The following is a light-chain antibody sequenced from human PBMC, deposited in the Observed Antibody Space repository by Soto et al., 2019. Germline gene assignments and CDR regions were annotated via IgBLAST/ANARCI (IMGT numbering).Light chain of an antibody. CDR3: QQSYSTPWT. Sequence: DIQMTQSPSSLSASVGDRVTITCRASQSISNYLNWYQQKPGKAPKLLIYAASSVQSGVPSRFSGSGSGTDITLTISSLQPEDFGGYYCQQSYSTPWTFGQGTKVEIK. J-gene: IGKJ1*01. V-gene: IGKV1-39*01. CDR1: QSISNY. CDR2: AAS.